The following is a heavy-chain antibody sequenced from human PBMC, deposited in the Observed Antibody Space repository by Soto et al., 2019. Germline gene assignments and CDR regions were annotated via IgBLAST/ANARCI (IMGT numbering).Heavy chain of an antibody. CDR2: IWYDGSNK. CDR1: GFTFSSYG. V-gene: IGHV3-33*01. J-gene: IGHJ4*02. Sequence: GGSLRLSCAASGFTFSSYGMHWVRQAPGKGLEWVAVIWYDGSNKYYADSVKGRFTISRDNSKNTLYLQMNSLRAEDTAVYYCARDHYGLAAAGTMHDYWGQGTLVTVSS. CDR3: ARDHYGLAAAGTMHDY. D-gene: IGHD6-13*01.